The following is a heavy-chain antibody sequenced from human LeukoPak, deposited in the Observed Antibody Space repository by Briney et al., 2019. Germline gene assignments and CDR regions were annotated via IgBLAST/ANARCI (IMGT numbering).Heavy chain of an antibody. J-gene: IGHJ4*02. V-gene: IGHV1-69*06. CDR3: AREWTATPFDY. CDR2: IIPIFGTA. D-gene: IGHD2-21*02. Sequence: SVKVSCKASGYTFTSYDISWVRQAPGQGLEWMGGIIPIFGTANYAQKFQGRVTITADKSTSTAYMELSSLRSEDTAVYYCAREWTATPFDYWGQGTLVTVSS. CDR1: GYTFTSYD.